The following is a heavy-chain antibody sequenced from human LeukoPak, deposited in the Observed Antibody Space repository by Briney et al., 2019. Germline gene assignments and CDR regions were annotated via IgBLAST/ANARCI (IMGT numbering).Heavy chain of an antibody. J-gene: IGHJ4*02. CDR3: ARVRYCSGGSCYYYFDY. CDR2: INHSGST. D-gene: IGHD2-15*01. Sequence: SETLSLTCAVYSGSFSGYYWSWIRQPPGKGLEWIGEINHSGSTNYNPSLKSRVTISVDTSKNQFSLKLSSVTAADTAVYYCARVRYCSGGSCYYYFDYWGQGTLVTVSS. CDR1: SGSFSGYY. V-gene: IGHV4-34*01.